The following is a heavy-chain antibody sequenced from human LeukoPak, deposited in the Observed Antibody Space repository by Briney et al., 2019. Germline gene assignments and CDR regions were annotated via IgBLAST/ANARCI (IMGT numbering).Heavy chain of an antibody. D-gene: IGHD6-19*01. Sequence: ASVKVSCKASGGTFSSYAISWVRQAPGQGLEWMGGIIPIFGTANYAQKFQGRVTITADKSTSTAYMELSSLRSEDTAVYYCARSSKRIAVAGPTYYYYYMDVWGKGTTVTVSS. V-gene: IGHV1-69*06. CDR2: IIPIFGTA. CDR3: ARSSKRIAVAGPTYYYYYMDV. CDR1: GGTFSSYA. J-gene: IGHJ6*03.